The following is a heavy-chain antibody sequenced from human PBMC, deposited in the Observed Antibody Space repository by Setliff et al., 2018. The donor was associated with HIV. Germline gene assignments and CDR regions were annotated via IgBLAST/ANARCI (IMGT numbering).Heavy chain of an antibody. CDR3: ARESTDSSGYYRGYFDY. CDR2: IYHSGIT. Sequence: PSESLPLTCAVYGGSFSGYYWSWIRQPPGKGLEWIGSIYHSGITYYNPSLKSRVTISVDRSKNQLSLKLSSVTAADTAVYYCARESTDSSGYYRGYFDYWGQGTLVTVSS. D-gene: IGHD6-19*01. CDR1: GGSFSGYY. J-gene: IGHJ4*02. V-gene: IGHV4-34*01.